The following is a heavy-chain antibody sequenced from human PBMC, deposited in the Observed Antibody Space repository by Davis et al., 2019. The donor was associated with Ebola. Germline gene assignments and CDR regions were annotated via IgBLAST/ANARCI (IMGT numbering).Heavy chain of an antibody. CDR2: INPSDGST. CDR1: GYTFTNYY. J-gene: IGHJ4*02. V-gene: IGHV1-46*01. CDR3: ARAIYYYDSSGYSDY. Sequence: ASVKVSCKASGYTFTNYYMHWVRQAPGQGLEWMGIINPSDGSTSYAQKFQGRVTMTRDTSTYTLYMELSSLRSEDTAVYYCARAIYYYDSSGYSDYWGQGTLVTVSS. D-gene: IGHD3-22*01.